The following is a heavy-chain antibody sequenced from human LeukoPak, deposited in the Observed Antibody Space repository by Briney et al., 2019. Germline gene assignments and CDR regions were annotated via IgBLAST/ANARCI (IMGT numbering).Heavy chain of an antibody. CDR1: GVSFSNYG. J-gene: IGHJ3*02. CDR3: ARDSGSGWYGGVDAFDI. CDR2: IWYDGSNK. D-gene: IGHD6-19*01. Sequence: GGSLRLSCSVSGVSFSNYGMHWVRQAPGKGLEWVAVIWYDGSNKYYADSVKGRFTISRDNSKNTLYLQMNSLRTEDTAVYYCARDSGSGWYGGVDAFDIWGQGTMVTVSS. V-gene: IGHV3-33*01.